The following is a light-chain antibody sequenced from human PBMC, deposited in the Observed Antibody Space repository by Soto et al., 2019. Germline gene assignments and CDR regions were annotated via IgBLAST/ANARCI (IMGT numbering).Light chain of an antibody. CDR1: QAIGTY. Sequence: DIQLTQSPSFLSASIGDSVTITCRASQAIGTYLAWYQQKPGKAPNLLVYAASTLHSVVPSRFSGSGSGTEFTLTITSLQPEDVATYYCQQLHTYLLTFGGGTKVQIK. CDR3: QQLHTYLLT. V-gene: IGKV1-9*01. CDR2: AAS. J-gene: IGKJ4*01.